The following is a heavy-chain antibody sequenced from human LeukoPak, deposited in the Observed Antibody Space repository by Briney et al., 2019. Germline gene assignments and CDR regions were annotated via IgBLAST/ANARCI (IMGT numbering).Heavy chain of an antibody. CDR1: GGTFSSYA. V-gene: IGHV1-69*05. Sequence: GASVTVSFKASGGTFSSYAISWVRQAPGQGLEWMGGIIPIFGTANYAQKFQGRVTITTDESTSTAYMELSSLRSEDTAVYYCASRITGTSYMDVWGKGTTVTVSS. J-gene: IGHJ6*03. CDR3: ASRITGTSYMDV. CDR2: IIPIFGTA. D-gene: IGHD1-20*01.